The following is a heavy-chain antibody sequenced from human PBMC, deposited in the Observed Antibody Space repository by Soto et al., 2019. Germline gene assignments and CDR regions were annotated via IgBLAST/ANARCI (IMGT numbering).Heavy chain of an antibody. CDR2: INPNSGGT. D-gene: IGHD1-26*01. Sequence: GASEKVADEASGYTFTSHYIHWVRQAPGQGLEWMGWINPNSGGTNNAQKFQGRVTMTRDTSISTAYMELSRLRSDDTAVYYCAREGQWEYKAVAIWGQGTMVTV. CDR1: GYTFTSHY. J-gene: IGHJ3*02. V-gene: IGHV1-2*02. CDR3: AREGQWEYKAVAI.